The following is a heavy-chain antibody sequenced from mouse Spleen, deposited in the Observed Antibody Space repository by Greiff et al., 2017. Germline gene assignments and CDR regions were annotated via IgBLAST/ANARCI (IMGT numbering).Heavy chain of an antibody. J-gene: IGHJ3*01. D-gene: IGHD1-1*02. Sequence: QVQLKQSGAELVRPGASVTLSCKASGYTFTDYEMHWVKQTPVHGLEWIGAIDPETGGTAYNQKFKGKAILTADKSSSTAYMELRSLTSEDSAVYYCTRRWAYWGQGTLVTVSA. V-gene: IGHV1-15*01. CDR3: TRRWAY. CDR2: IDPETGGT. CDR1: GYTFTDYE.